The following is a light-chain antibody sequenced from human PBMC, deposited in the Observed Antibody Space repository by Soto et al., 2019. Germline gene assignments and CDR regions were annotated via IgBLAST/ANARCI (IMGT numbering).Light chain of an antibody. V-gene: IGLV2-23*02. Sequence: QSALTQPASESGSPGQSITISCTGTSSDVGSHDLVSWYQQFPGKAPKLIIYEVNKRPSGASNRFSGSKSGNTASLTISGLQAADEADDYCCSYAASSNVLFGGGTKLTVL. CDR2: EVN. CDR3: CSYAASSNVL. CDR1: SSDVGSHDL. J-gene: IGLJ2*01.